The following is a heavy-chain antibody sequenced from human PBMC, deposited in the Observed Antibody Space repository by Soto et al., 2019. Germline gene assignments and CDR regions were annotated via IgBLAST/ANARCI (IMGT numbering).Heavy chain of an antibody. CDR1: GGSISSGDYY. D-gene: IGHD3-22*01. CDR3: AREGGSYDSGGFLIRGAFDV. J-gene: IGHJ3*01. Sequence: QVQLQQSGPGLVKPSQTLSLTCTVSGGSISSGDYYWNWIRQHHEKGLEWIGSIHHRGNTYYSPSLESRISISIDTSKNQFSLRLSSVTAADTAVYYCAREGGSYDSGGFLIRGAFDVWGQGTTVTVSP. CDR2: IHHRGNT. V-gene: IGHV4-31*03.